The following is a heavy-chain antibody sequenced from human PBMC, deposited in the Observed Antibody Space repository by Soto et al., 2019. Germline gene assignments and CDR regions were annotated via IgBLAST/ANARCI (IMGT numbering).Heavy chain of an antibody. Sequence: PGGSLRLSCAASGFTFSSYWMHWFRQAPGKGLVWVSRINSDGSSTSYADSVKGRFTISRDNAKNTLYLQMNSLRAEDTAVYYCARGREYYYDSSGYYPPQHWGQGTLVTVSS. CDR3: ARGREYYYDSSGYYPPQH. J-gene: IGHJ1*01. D-gene: IGHD3-22*01. V-gene: IGHV3-74*01. CDR2: INSDGSST. CDR1: GFTFSSYW.